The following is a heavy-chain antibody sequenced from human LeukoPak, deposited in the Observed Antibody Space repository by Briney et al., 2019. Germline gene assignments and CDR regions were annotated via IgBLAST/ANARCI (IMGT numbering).Heavy chain of an antibody. CDR2: IYHSGST. J-gene: IGHJ4*02. D-gene: IGHD3-3*01. CDR1: GGSISSGGYY. Sequence: PSQTLSLTCTVSGGSISSGGYYWSWIRQPPGEGLEWIGYIYHSGSTYYNPSLKSRVTISVDRSKNQFSLKLSSVTAADTAVYYCARGGAVFGVVNGRFDYWGQGTLVTVSS. V-gene: IGHV4-30-2*01. CDR3: ARGGAVFGVVNGRFDY.